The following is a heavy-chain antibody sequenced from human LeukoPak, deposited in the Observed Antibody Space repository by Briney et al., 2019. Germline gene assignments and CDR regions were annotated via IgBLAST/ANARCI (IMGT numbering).Heavy chain of an antibody. J-gene: IGHJ4*02. D-gene: IGHD3-10*01. CDR3: AKVYGSGNYYFPDY. Sequence: GGSLRLSCAASGFIFSGYAMGWVRQAPGKGLEWVSAISGRGDSTYYADSVKGRFTISRDSSKNTLYLQMNSLRAEDTAVYYCAKVYGSGNYYFPDYWGQGTLVTVSS. V-gene: IGHV3-23*01. CDR1: GFIFSGYA. CDR2: ISGRGDST.